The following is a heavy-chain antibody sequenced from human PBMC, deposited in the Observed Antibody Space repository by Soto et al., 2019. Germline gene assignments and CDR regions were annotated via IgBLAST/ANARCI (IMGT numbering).Heavy chain of an antibody. CDR2: ISYDGSNQ. D-gene: IGHD5-18*01. CDR3: ARVKLEYTAEYFDC. V-gene: IGHV3-30-3*01. Sequence: GWSLRLSCAASGFTLSSYSMHWVRQAPGKGLEWVAVISYDGSNQYYADSVKGRFTISRDNSKNTLYLQMNSLRAEDTAVYYCARVKLEYTAEYFDCWGQGNLVTVSS. CDR1: GFTLSSYS. J-gene: IGHJ4*02.